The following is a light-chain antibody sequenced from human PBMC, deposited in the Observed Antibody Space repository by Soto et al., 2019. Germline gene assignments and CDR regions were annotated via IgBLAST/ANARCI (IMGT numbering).Light chain of an antibody. CDR3: QQYGTSSSIT. Sequence: SPGTLSLSPGERGTLSCRASQSVSSSYLGWYQQKPGQAPRLLIYGASRRATGIPDRFSGSGSGTDFTLTISRLEPEDFAVYYCQQYGTSSSITFGQGTRLEIK. CDR2: GAS. V-gene: IGKV3-20*01. J-gene: IGKJ5*01. CDR1: QSVSSSY.